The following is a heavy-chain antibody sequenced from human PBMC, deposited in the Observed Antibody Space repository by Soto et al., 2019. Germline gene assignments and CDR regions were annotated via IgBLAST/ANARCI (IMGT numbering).Heavy chain of an antibody. CDR3: AHSATVSDAFDI. V-gene: IGHV2-5*02. J-gene: IGHJ3*02. CDR1: GFSLRISGVG. CDR2: IYWDDDK. D-gene: IGHD2-15*01. Sequence: QITLKESGPTLVKPTQTLTLTCTFSGFSLRISGVGVGWIRQPPGKALEWLAPIYWDDDKRYSPSLKSRLTIAKDTCKNPVVLTMTNMDPVDTATYYCAHSATVSDAFDIWGQGTMVTVSS.